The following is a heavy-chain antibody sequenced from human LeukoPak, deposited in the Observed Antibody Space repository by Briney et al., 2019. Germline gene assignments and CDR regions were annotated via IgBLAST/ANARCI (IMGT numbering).Heavy chain of an antibody. V-gene: IGHV4-59*08. Sequence: SETLSLTCTVSSGSISTYYWSWIRQSPGKGLGWMGYIFHSGSTTYNPSLSSRLTISVDTSKNQFSLELRSVTAADTAVYYCARQGTSGSYLTGLDVWGQGTTVTVSS. J-gene: IGHJ6*02. CDR3: ARQGTSGSYLTGLDV. D-gene: IGHD3-22*01. CDR1: SGSISTYY. CDR2: IFHSGST.